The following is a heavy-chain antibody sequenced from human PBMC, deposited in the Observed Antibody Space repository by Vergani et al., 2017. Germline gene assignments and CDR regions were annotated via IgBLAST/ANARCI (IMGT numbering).Heavy chain of an antibody. CDR1: GFTFDDYA. CDR2: ISWNSGSI. D-gene: IGHD4-23*01. Sequence: EVQLLESGGGLVQPGRSLRLSCAASGFTFDDYAMHWVRQAPGKGLEGVSGISWNSGSIGYADSVKGRFTISRDNAKNSLYLQMNSLRAEDTAVYYCARDNYGGNYYYYYYMDVWGKGTTVTVSS. V-gene: IGHV3-9*01. CDR3: ARDNYGGNYYYYYYMDV. J-gene: IGHJ6*03.